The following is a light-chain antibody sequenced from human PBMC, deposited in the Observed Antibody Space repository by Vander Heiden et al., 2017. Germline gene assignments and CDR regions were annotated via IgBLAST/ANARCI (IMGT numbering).Light chain of an antibody. V-gene: IGLV1-40*01. J-gene: IGLJ3*02. CDR1: SSNIGARYD. Sequence: QSVLTQPPSLSGAPGQRVTISCTGSSSNIGARYDVHWYQQLPGTAPKLLIYGNTNRPSGVPDRFSGSKSGTSASLAITGLQAEDEAHYYCQSYDTSLSGWVFGGGPKLTVL. CDR3: QSYDTSLSGWV. CDR2: GNT.